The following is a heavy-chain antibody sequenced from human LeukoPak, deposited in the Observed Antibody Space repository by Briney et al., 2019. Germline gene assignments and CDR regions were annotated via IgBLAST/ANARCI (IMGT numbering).Heavy chain of an antibody. CDR2: INPSGGST. CDR1: GYTFTSYY. Sequence: ASVKVSCKASGYTFTSYYMHWVRQAPGQGLEWMGIINPSGGSTSYAQKFQGRVTMTRDMSTSTVYMELSCLRSEDTAVYYCARDFAGTRIRYFDWSNQDNDYWGQGTLVTVSS. J-gene: IGHJ4*02. CDR3: ARDFAGTRIRYFDWSNQDNDY. V-gene: IGHV1-46*01. D-gene: IGHD3-9*01.